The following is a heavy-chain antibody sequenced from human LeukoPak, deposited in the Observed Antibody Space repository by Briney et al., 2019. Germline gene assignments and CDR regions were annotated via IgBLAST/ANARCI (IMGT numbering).Heavy chain of an antibody. D-gene: IGHD3-9*01. Sequence: GASLRLSCAAAGFTFSSYWMHWVRQAPGKGLELVSRINSDGGSTTYADSVKGRFTISRDNAKNTMYLQMSSLRADDSAVYYCGRGGLTGQMAAFDYWGQGALVTVST. CDR3: GRGGLTGQMAAFDY. CDR2: INSDGGST. CDR1: GFTFSSYW. V-gene: IGHV3-74*01. J-gene: IGHJ4*02.